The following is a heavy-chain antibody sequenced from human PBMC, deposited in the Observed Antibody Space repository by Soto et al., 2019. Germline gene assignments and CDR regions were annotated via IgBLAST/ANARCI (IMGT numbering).Heavy chain of an antibody. CDR1: GFTFSDYA. V-gene: IGHV3-30*04. D-gene: IGHD2-2*01. CDR2: VAYDGRSK. J-gene: IGHJ6*02. CDR3: ARDDILVIPGGSYNYGMDV. Sequence: QVQLLESGGGVVQPGRPLRLSCAASGFTFSDYAMHCDRQAPGNGLEWVTVVAYDGRSKYYADPVEGRFTISRDNSRTGVYLQMNSLRDEDTAMYYCARDDILVIPGGSYNYGMDVWAHGTTVTVSS.